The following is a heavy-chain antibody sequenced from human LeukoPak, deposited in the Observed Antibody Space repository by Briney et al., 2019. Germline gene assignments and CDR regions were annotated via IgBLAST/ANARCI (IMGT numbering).Heavy chain of an antibody. Sequence: SETLSLTCAVYGGSFSGYYWSWIRQPPGKGLEWIGEINHSGSTNYNPSLKSRVTISVDTSKNQFSLKLSSVTAADTAVYYCARVSPPYNWFDPWGQGTLVTVSS. CDR2: INHSGST. V-gene: IGHV4-34*01. J-gene: IGHJ5*02. CDR1: GGSFSGYY. CDR3: ARVSPPYNWFDP.